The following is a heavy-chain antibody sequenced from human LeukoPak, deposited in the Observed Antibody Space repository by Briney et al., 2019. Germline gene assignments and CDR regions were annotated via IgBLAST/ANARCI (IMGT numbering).Heavy chain of an antibody. Sequence: PSETLSLTCTVSGDSISSGDYYWSWIRQPAGKGPEWIGRISSSGSTNYNPSLKSRVTISVDTSKNQFSLKLSSVTAADTAIYYCARVHVNSGYYFGDAFDIWGQGTMVTVSS. V-gene: IGHV4-61*02. CDR3: ARVHVNSGYYFGDAFDI. CDR2: ISSSGST. D-gene: IGHD3-22*01. CDR1: GDSISSGDYY. J-gene: IGHJ3*02.